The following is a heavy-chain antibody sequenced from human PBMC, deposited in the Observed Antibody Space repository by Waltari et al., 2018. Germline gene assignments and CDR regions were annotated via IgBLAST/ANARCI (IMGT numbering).Heavy chain of an antibody. CDR3: ARQPLHSYGIRHFDY. V-gene: IGHV5-51*01. Sequence: EVQLVQSGAAVKKPGESLKISCAGSGYSFTRYCIGWVRQMPGKGLEWMGVIFPGDSNTKYSPSFRGQVTISADNSITTAYLQWSSLKASDTAIYFCARQPLHSYGIRHFDYWGQGTPVTVS. D-gene: IGHD5-18*01. CDR2: IFPGDSNT. J-gene: IGHJ4*02. CDR1: GYSFTRYC.